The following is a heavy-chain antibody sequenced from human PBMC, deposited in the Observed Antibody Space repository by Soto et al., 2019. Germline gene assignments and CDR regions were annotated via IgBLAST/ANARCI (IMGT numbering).Heavy chain of an antibody. CDR3: PIIGVAAAGTDFDY. CDR1: GFTFSSYA. D-gene: IGHD6-13*01. J-gene: IGHJ4*02. Sequence: EVQLLESGGGLVQPGGSLRLSCAASGFTFSSYAMSWVRQAPGKGLEWVSAISGSGGSTYYADSVKGRFTISRDNSKNTLYLQMISLRAEDTAVYYCPIIGVAAAGTDFDYWGQGTLVTVSS. CDR2: ISGSGGST. V-gene: IGHV3-23*01.